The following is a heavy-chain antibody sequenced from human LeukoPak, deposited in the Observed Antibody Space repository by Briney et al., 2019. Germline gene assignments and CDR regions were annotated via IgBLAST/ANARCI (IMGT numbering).Heavy chain of an antibody. CDR3: AKYVSIFVGGESN. CDR2: IYYSGSF. CDR1: GGSFSGYY. J-gene: IGHJ4*02. V-gene: IGHV4-34*01. Sequence: PSETLSLTCAVYGGSFSGYYWGWIRQSPGKGLEWIGTIYYSGSFYYNPSLKSRVTISVDTSKNQFSLRLSSVTAADTAVYYCAKYVSIFVGGESNWGQGTLVTVSS. D-gene: IGHD3-16*01.